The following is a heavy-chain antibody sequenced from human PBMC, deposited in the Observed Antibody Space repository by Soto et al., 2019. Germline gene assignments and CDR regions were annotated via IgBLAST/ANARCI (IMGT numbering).Heavy chain of an antibody. CDR3: ARGAYYDYSHWFDP. Sequence: QVQLVQSGAEVRKPGASVRVSCKATGYSFTRHDINWLRQAAGQGLEWMGWMNPNSGNAVYAQKFQGRATMTRNTSIPTAYIEVTSLTSEDTAVYFCARGAYYDYSHWFDPRGHGTLVTVSS. J-gene: IGHJ5*02. D-gene: IGHD3-22*01. CDR1: GYSFTRHD. CDR2: MNPNSGNA. V-gene: IGHV1-8*01.